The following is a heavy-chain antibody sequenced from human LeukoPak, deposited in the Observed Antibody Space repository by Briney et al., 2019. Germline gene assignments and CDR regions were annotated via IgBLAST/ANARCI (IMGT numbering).Heavy chain of an antibody. CDR1: GFTFSSYA. D-gene: IGHD3-10*01. CDR3: ARGPPGVASMYYFDY. V-gene: IGHV3-64*01. J-gene: IGHJ4*02. Sequence: GGSLRLSCAASGFTFSSYAMRWVRQAPGKGLEYVSGISSNGGSTYYAKSVKGRFTISRDNSKNILYLQMGSLRAEDMAVYYCARGPPGVASMYYFDYWGQGTLVTVSS. CDR2: ISSNGGST.